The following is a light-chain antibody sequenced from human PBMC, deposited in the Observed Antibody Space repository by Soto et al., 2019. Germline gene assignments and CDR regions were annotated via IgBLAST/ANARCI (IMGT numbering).Light chain of an antibody. J-gene: IGLJ2*01. CDR2: EVS. Sequence: QSVLTQPASVSGSPGQSITISCTGTSSDVGGYNYVSWYQQHPGKAPKLMIYEVSNRPSGVSNRFSGSKSGNTASLTISGLQAEDEADYYCSSYTSSSTLGVVFGGGTKLNVL. CDR1: SSDVGGYNY. CDR3: SSYTSSSTLGVV. V-gene: IGLV2-14*01.